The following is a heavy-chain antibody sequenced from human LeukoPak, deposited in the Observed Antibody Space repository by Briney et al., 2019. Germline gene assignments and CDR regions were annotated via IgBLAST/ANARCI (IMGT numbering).Heavy chain of an antibody. CDR1: GGSISSGDYY. V-gene: IGHV4-30-4*01. J-gene: IGHJ5*02. D-gene: IGHD6-13*01. Sequence: SETLSLTCAVSGGSISSGDYYWSWIRQPPGKGLEWIGYIYYSGSTYYNPSLKSRVTISVDTSKNQFSLKLSSVTAADTAAYYCARDKRIAAAGTWFDPWGQGTLVTVSS. CDR2: IYYSGST. CDR3: ARDKRIAAAGTWFDP.